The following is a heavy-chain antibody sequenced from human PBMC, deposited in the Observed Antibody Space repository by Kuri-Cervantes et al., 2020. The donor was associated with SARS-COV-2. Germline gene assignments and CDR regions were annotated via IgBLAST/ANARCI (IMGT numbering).Heavy chain of an antibody. CDR1: GFTFDDYA. V-gene: IGHV3-9*01. Sequence: SLKISCAASGFTFDDYAMHWVRQAPGKGLEWVSGISWNSGSIGYADSVKGRFTISRDNAKNSLYLQMNSLRDEDTAVYYCARHEQQLVLGWFDPWGQGTLVTVSS. D-gene: IGHD6-13*01. CDR2: ISWNSGSI. CDR3: ARHEQQLVLGWFDP. J-gene: IGHJ5*02.